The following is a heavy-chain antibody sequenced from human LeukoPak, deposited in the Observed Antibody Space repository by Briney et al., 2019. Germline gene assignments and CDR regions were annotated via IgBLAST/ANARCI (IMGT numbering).Heavy chain of an antibody. J-gene: IGHJ4*02. CDR3: TSTNYGRDCRVDY. CDR2: IRSKANSYAT. D-gene: IGHD2-21*02. V-gene: IGHV3-73*01. Sequence: GGSLRLSCAASGFSFSGSSMHWVRQASGKGLEWVGRIRSKANSYATAYAASVKGRFTISRDDSKNTAYLQMNSLKTEDTAVHYCTSTNYGRDCRVDYWGQGTLVTVSS. CDR1: GFSFSGSS.